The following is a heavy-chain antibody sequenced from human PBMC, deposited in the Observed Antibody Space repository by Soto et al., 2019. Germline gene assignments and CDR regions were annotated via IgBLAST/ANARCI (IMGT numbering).Heavy chain of an antibody. V-gene: IGHV3-23*01. CDR1: GFTFSSYA. D-gene: IGHD5-12*01. CDR2: ISGSGGSR. CDR3: AKVVHSFSGYDPTDAFDI. J-gene: IGHJ3*02. Sequence: GGSLRLSCAASGFTFSSYAMSWVRQAPGKGLEWVSGISGSGGSRNNADSVKGRFTTSRDNSKNTLYLQMNSLRVEDTAVYYCAKVVHSFSGYDPTDAFDIWGQGTMVTVSS.